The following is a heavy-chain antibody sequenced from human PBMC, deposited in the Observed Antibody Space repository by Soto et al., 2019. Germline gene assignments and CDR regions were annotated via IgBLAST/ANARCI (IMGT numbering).Heavy chain of an antibody. D-gene: IGHD6-19*01. CDR3: ARSSSCGADYFDY. CDR1: GFTFSRYS. CDR2: ISSSSGTT. V-gene: IGHV3-48*01. Sequence: EVQLVESGGGLVRPGGSLRLSCAASGFTFSRYSMNWVRQAPGKGLEWVSYISSSSGTTYHADSVKGRFTISRDNAKNSLYRQMNSLRAEDTAVYYCARSSSCGADYFDYWGQGTLVTVSS. J-gene: IGHJ4*02.